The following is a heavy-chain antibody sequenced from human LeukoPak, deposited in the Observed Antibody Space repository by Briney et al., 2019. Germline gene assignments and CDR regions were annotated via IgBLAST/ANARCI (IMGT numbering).Heavy chain of an antibody. CDR1: GFIFSSYA. D-gene: IGHD3-22*01. J-gene: IGHJ4*02. V-gene: IGHV3-23*01. Sequence: GGSLRLYCAASGFIFSSYAMSWVRQAPGKGLEWVSAISGSGGSTYYADSVKGRFTISRDNSKNTLYLQMNSLRAEDTAVYYCAKDGSDYYDSSGYSSDLDYWGQGTLVTVSS. CDR3: AKDGSDYYDSSGYSSDLDY. CDR2: ISGSGGST.